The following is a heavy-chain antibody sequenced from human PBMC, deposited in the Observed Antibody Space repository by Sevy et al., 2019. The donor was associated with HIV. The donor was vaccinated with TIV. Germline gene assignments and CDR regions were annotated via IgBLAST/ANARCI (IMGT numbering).Heavy chain of an antibody. Sequence: ASVKVSCKVSGYTLTELSMHWVRQAPGKGLEWMGGFDPEDGETIYAQKFQGRVTMTEDTSTDTAYMELSSLRSEDTAVYYCATAPGRVTNFDAFDIWGQWTMVTVSS. CDR2: FDPEDGET. J-gene: IGHJ3*02. CDR3: ATAPGRVTNFDAFDI. V-gene: IGHV1-24*01. D-gene: IGHD1-1*01. CDR1: GYTLTELS.